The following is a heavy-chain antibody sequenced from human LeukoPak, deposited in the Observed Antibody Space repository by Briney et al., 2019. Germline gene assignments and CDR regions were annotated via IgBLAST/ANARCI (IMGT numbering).Heavy chain of an antibody. Sequence: GRSLRLSCAASGLTFSSYGMHWVRQAPGKGLEWVAVIWYDGSNKYYADSVKGRFTISRDNSKNTLYLQMNSLRAEDTAVYYCAKADQLVVRGVIIPLPPDYWGQGTLVTVSS. CDR2: IWYDGSNK. D-gene: IGHD3-10*01. CDR1: GLTFSSYG. V-gene: IGHV3-33*06. CDR3: AKADQLVVRGVIIPLPPDY. J-gene: IGHJ4*02.